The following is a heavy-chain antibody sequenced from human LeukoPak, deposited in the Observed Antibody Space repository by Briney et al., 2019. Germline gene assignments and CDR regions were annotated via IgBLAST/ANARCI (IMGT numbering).Heavy chain of an antibody. Sequence: SETLSLTCAVYGGSFSGYYWSWIRQPPGKGLEWIGEINHSGSTNYNPSLKSRVTISVDTSKNQFSLKLSSVTAADTAVYYCAREGPIWFGEYYMDVWGKGTTVTVSS. CDR1: GGSFSGYY. CDR2: INHSGST. CDR3: AREGPIWFGEYYMDV. J-gene: IGHJ6*03. D-gene: IGHD3-10*01. V-gene: IGHV4-34*01.